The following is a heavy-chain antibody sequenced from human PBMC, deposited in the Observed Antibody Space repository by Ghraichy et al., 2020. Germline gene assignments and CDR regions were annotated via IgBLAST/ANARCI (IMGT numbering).Heavy chain of an antibody. CDR1: GGSFSGYY. D-gene: IGHD6-13*01. Sequence: SETLSLTCAVYGGSFSGYYWSWIRQPPGKGLEWIGEINHSGSTNYNPSLKSRVTISVDTSKNQFSLKLSSVTAADTAVYYCARVAAAGTVDPWGQGTLVTVSS. V-gene: IGHV4-34*01. CDR2: INHSGST. CDR3: ARVAAAGTVDP. J-gene: IGHJ5*02.